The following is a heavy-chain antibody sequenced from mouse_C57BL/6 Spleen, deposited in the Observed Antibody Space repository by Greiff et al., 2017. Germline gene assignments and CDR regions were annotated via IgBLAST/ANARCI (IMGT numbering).Heavy chain of an antibody. CDR1: GYAFTNYL. V-gene: IGHV1-54*01. J-gene: IGHJ4*01. D-gene: IGHD1-1*01. Sequence: VQLQQSGAELVRPGTSVKVSCKASGYAFTNYLIEWVKQRPGQGLEWIGVINPGSGGTNYNEKFKGKATLTADKSSSTAYMQLSSLTSEDSAVYYCARVVPYAMDYWGQGTSVTVSS. CDR3: ARVVPYAMDY. CDR2: INPGSGGT.